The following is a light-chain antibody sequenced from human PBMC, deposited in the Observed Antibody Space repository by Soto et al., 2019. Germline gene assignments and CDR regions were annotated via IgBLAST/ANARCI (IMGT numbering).Light chain of an antibody. CDR3: QQYGTSVLVS. J-gene: IGKJ4*01. CDR1: QSVASNY. CDR2: DAS. Sequence: EIVVTQSPGTLSLSPGERATLSCRARQSVASNYIAWYQQKPGQAPRLLIYDASSRATGIPDRFSGSGSGTDFTLTISRREPEDFAVYYGQQYGTSVLVSFGGGTKVEIK. V-gene: IGKV3-20*01.